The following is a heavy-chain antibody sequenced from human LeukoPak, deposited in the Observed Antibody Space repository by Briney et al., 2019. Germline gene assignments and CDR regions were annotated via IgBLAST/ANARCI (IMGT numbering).Heavy chain of an antibody. J-gene: IGHJ4*02. D-gene: IGHD1-1*01. Sequence: TSETLSLTCTVSRGSITSGGSYWSWIRQHPGNGLEWIGYLYHSGSTYYSPSLKSRVTISMDTSKNQFSLNLSSVTAADAAVYFCARAAQNWNNAPYFNHWGQGTLVTVSS. CDR2: LYHSGST. CDR1: RGSITSGGSY. V-gene: IGHV4-31*03. CDR3: ARAAQNWNNAPYFNH.